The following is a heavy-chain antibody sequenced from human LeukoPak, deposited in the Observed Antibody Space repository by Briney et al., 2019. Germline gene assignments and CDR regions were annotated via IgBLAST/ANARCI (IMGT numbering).Heavy chain of an antibody. Sequence: GGSLRLSCAASGFTFSSYAMHWVRQAPGKGLEYVSAISSNGGSTYYANSVKGRFTISRDNSKNTLYLQMGSLRAEDMAVYYCARDSGSGLYYYYTGVWGKGTTVTVSS. D-gene: IGHD3-10*01. CDR1: GFTFSSYA. CDR2: ISSNGGST. V-gene: IGHV3-64*01. J-gene: IGHJ6*03. CDR3: ARDSGSGLYYYYTGV.